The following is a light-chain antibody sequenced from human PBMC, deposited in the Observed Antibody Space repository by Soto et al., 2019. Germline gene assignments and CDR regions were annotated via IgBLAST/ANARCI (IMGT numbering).Light chain of an antibody. Sequence: EIVLTQSPGTLSLSPGERATLSCRASQSVSSTYFAWYQQKPGQALRLLIYGAASRATGIPDRFSGSGSGTDFTLIISRLEPEDFAVYYCQQYGSSPPTFGQGTKLEIK. CDR2: GAA. J-gene: IGKJ2*01. CDR1: QSVSSTY. V-gene: IGKV3-20*01. CDR3: QQYGSSPPT.